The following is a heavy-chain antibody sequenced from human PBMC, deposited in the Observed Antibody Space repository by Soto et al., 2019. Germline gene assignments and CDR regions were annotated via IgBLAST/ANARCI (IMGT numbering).Heavy chain of an antibody. Sequence: SETLSLTCTVSGGSISSSSYYWGWIRQPPGKGLEWIGSIYYSGSTYYNPSLKSRVTISVDTSKNQFSLKLSSVTAADTAVYYCARRPKRGARYNWFDPWGQGTLVTVSS. CDR3: ARRPKRGARYNWFDP. CDR2: IYYSGST. D-gene: IGHD5-12*01. V-gene: IGHV4-39*01. CDR1: GGSISSSSYY. J-gene: IGHJ5*02.